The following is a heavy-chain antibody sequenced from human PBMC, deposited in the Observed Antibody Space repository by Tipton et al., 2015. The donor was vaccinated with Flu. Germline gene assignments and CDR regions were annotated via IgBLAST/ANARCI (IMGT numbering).Heavy chain of an antibody. CDR2: ISGSGGKT. D-gene: IGHD3-10*01. CDR1: GFTFSNYA. V-gene: IGHV3-23*01. Sequence: SLRLSCAASGFTFSNYAMNWVRQAPGKGLEWVSAISGSGGKTYFADSMKGRFTISRDNSKNTLYLQMNTLRADDTAVYYCAKDSGYFYGSNWYFDLWGRGTLVTVSS. CDR3: AKDSGYFYGSNWYFDL. J-gene: IGHJ2*01.